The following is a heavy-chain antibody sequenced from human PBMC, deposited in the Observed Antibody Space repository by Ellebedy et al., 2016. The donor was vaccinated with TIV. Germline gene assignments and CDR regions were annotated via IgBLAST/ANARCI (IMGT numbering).Heavy chain of an antibody. J-gene: IGHJ4*02. V-gene: IGHV1-18*01. D-gene: IGHD6-19*01. CDR3: ARDWGALAGEPQYYFDY. CDR2: ISGYNGNT. CDR1: DYTFTNYG. Sequence: AASVKVSCKTSDYTFTNYGISWVRQAPGQGLEWMGWISGYNGNTNYAQKFQGRVTMTTDTSTSIAYMELKSLRSDDTAIYFCARDWGALAGEPQYYFDYWGQGTLVTVSS.